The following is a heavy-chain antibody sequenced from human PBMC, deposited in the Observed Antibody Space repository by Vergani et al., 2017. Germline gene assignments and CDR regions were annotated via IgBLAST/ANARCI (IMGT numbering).Heavy chain of an antibody. CDR2: INPSGGST. Sequence: QVQLVQSGAEVKKPGASVKVSCKASGYTFTSYYMHWVRQAPGQGLEWMGIINPSGGSTSYAQKFQGRVTMTRDTSTSTVYMELSSLRSEDTAVYYCARVAVDTAMTAPWLDYWGQGTLVTVSS. J-gene: IGHJ4*02. V-gene: IGHV1-46*01. D-gene: IGHD5-18*01. CDR3: ARVAVDTAMTAPWLDY. CDR1: GYTFTSYY.